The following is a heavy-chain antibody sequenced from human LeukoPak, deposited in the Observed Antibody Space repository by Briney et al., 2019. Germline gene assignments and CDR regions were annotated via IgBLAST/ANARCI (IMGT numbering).Heavy chain of an antibody. CDR2: IHHSGST. CDR3: ARESSDYYGSGSYYSEGAFDI. Sequence: SETLSLTCAVYGGSLSGDYWIWIRQSPGKELEWIGEIHHSGSTNYNPSLKSRVTISVDRSKNQFSLKLSSVTAADTAVYYCARESSDYYGSGSYYSEGAFDIWGQGTMVTVSS. CDR1: GGSLSGDY. V-gene: IGHV4-34*01. D-gene: IGHD3-10*01. J-gene: IGHJ3*02.